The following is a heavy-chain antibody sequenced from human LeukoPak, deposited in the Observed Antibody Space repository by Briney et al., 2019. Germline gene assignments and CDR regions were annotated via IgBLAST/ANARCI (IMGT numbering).Heavy chain of an antibody. J-gene: IGHJ4*02. Sequence: PGGSLRLSCAASGFTFSSYTMNWVRQAPGKGLQWVSTVSASSDIHYSDSVKGRFTISRDNAKDSLYLQMNSLRAEDTAVYYCARGTIAAAGYYYFDYWGQGTQVTVSS. D-gene: IGHD6-13*01. CDR3: ARGTIAAAGYYYFDY. CDR2: VSASSDI. V-gene: IGHV3-21*01. CDR1: GFTFSSYT.